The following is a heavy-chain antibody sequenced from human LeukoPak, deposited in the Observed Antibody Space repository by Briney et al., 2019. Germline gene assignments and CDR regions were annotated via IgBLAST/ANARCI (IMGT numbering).Heavy chain of an antibody. CDR1: GGSVSDYY. CDR2: IYHTGST. J-gene: IGHJ4*01. V-gene: IGHV4-59*02. CDR3: ARDRYYYGSGSFDY. Sequence: PSETLSLTCTISGGSVSDYYWSWIRQSPGKGLEWIGYIYHTGSTNYNPSLKSRVTMSVDTSKNQFSLKLSSVTAADTAVYYCARDRYYYGSGSFDYWGHGTLVTVSS. D-gene: IGHD3-10*01.